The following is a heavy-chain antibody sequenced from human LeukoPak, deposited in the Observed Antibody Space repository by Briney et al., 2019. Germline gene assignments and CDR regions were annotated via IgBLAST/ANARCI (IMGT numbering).Heavy chain of an antibody. CDR2: INPNSGGT. CDR3: AREYCSSTSCYRLAINWFDP. D-gene: IGHD2-2*01. J-gene: IGHJ5*02. CDR1: GYTFTGYY. Sequence: GASVKVSCKASGYTFTGYYMHWVRQAPGQGLEWMGWINPNSGGTNYAQKFQGRVTMTRDTSISTAYMELSRLRSDDTAVYYCAREYCSSTSCYRLAINWFDPWGQGTLVTVSS. V-gene: IGHV1-2*02.